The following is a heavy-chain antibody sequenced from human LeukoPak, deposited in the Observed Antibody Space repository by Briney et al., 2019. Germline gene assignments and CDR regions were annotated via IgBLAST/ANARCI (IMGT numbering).Heavy chain of an antibody. Sequence: SETLSLTCAVYGGSFSGYYWSWIRQPPGKGLEWIGEINHSGSTNYNPSLKSRVTISVDTSKNQFSLKLSSVTAADTAVYYCARGSWSPLDYWGQGTLSPSPQ. J-gene: IGHJ4*02. D-gene: IGHD6-13*01. CDR3: ARGSWSPLDY. CDR1: GGSFSGYY. CDR2: INHSGST. V-gene: IGHV4-34*01.